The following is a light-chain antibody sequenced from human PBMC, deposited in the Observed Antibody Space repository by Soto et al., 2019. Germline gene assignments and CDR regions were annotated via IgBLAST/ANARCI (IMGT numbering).Light chain of an antibody. V-gene: IGKV3-20*01. Sequence: EIVLTQSPGTLSLSPGERATLSCRASQSVSNSYLAWYQQKPGQAPRLLMYGASNRATGIPDRFSGSGSETDFTLTISRLEHEDFAVYYCQQYGTTRITFGQGTRLEIK. CDR3: QQYGTTRIT. CDR2: GAS. CDR1: QSVSNSY. J-gene: IGKJ5*01.